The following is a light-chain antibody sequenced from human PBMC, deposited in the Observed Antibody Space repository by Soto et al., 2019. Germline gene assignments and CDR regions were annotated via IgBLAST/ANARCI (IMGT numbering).Light chain of an antibody. CDR1: QTCRNNY. Sequence: EFLLTHAPGSLSLSTVEIANLSCRSSQTCRNNYLAWYQQKPGQAPRLLIYYASSRATFIPHMFRGGGSGTDFTLPTSRLEHEDFAVYYCQHFSSYPITFGAETQV. V-gene: IGKV3-20*01. J-gene: IGKJ4*01. CDR2: YAS. CDR3: QHFSSYPIT.